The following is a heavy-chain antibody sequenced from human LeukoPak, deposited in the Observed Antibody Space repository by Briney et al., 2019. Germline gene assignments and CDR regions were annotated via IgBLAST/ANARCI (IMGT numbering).Heavy chain of an antibody. CDR2: IIPILGIA. D-gene: IGHD4-23*01. V-gene: IGHV1-69*04. J-gene: IGHJ4*02. Sequence: GASVKVSCKAYGYTFTSYGISWVRQAPGQGLEWMGRIIPILGIANYAQKFQGRVTITADKSTSTAYMELSSLRSEDTAVYYCARGPPQDYGGNEIDYWGQGTLVTVSS. CDR1: GYTFTSYG. CDR3: ARGPPQDYGGNEIDY.